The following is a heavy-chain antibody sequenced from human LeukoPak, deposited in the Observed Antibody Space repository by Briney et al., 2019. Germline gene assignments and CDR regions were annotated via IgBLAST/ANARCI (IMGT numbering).Heavy chain of an antibody. V-gene: IGHV3-74*01. Sequence: GGSLRLPCAASGFTFSSYWMHWVRQAPGKGLVWVSRINSDGSTTSYADSVKGRFTISRDNAKNTLYLQMNSLRAEDTAVYYCARSSSSWELLRGSFDYWGQGTLVTVSS. CDR2: INSDGSTT. CDR1: GFTFSSYW. D-gene: IGHD1-26*01. CDR3: ARSSSSWELLRGSFDY. J-gene: IGHJ4*02.